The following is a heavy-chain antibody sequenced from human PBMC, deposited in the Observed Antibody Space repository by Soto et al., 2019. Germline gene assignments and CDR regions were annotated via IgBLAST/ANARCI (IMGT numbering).Heavy chain of an antibody. D-gene: IGHD2-2*01. J-gene: IGHJ6*02. V-gene: IGHV1-69*01. CDR3: DRVGTADTRYFGMDV. Sequence: QVQLVQSGAEVKKPGSSVNISCKTSGGIFRTYGINWVRQAPGQGLEWMGGIIPIFGTTTYAPKFQGRVTITAHESTITAFMDLSSLASEDTGVYFCDRVGTADTRYFGMDVWGQGTTVTVSS. CDR2: IIPIFGTT. CDR1: GGIFRTYG.